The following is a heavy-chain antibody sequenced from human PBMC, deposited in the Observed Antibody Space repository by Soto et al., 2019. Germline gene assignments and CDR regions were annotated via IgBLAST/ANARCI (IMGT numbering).Heavy chain of an antibody. Sequence: GGSLRLPCAASGFTFSSYAMHWVRQAPGKGLEWVAVISYDGSNKYYADSVKGRFTISRDNSKNTLYLQMNSLRAEDTAVYYCARGVLDCSGGSCYSAYAFDIWGQGTMVTVSS. J-gene: IGHJ3*02. CDR3: ARGVLDCSGGSCYSAYAFDI. V-gene: IGHV3-30-3*01. D-gene: IGHD2-15*01. CDR2: ISYDGSNK. CDR1: GFTFSSYA.